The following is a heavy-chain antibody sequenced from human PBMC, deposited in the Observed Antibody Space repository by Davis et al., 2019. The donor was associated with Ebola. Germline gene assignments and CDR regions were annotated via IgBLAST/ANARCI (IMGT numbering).Heavy chain of an antibody. V-gene: IGHV1-18*04. CDR3: TRGIITYYYYFRMDV. D-gene: IGHD3-10*01. Sequence: ASVKVSCKASGYTFTTYGISWVRQAPGQGLEWMGWISGKNGNTNYAQSFQGRVTMTTDTSTSTAYMELRSLRSDDTAVYYCTRGIITYYYYFRMDVWGEGTTVTVSS. CDR1: GYTFTTYG. J-gene: IGHJ6*02. CDR2: ISGKNGNT.